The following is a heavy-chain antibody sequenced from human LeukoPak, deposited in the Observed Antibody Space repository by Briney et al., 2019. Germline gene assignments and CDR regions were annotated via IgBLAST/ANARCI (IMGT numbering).Heavy chain of an antibody. Sequence: TRGALRLSCTVSGFTVSSKSISAGRRAPGKGLEWVSFIYSGGNTHYSASVKGRFTISRDNSKNPLYLQMSSLRADDTAVYYCARRAGEYSHPYDYWGQGTLVTVSS. CDR3: ARRAGEYSHPYDY. CDR2: IYSGGNT. D-gene: IGHD4-17*01. CDR1: GFTVSSKS. V-gene: IGHV3-53*01. J-gene: IGHJ4*02.